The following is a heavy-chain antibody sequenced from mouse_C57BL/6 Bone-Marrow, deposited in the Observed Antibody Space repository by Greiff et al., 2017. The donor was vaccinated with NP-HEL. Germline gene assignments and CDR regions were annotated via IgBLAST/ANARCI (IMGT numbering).Heavy chain of an antibody. CDR2: IYPGSGNT. CDR3: ARRGPGLFDY. CDR1: GYTFTDYY. J-gene: IGHJ2*01. D-gene: IGHD3-1*01. Sequence: VQLQQSGAELVRPGASVKLSCKASGYTFTDYYINWVKQRPGQGLEWIARIYPGSGNTYYNEKFKGKATLTAEKSSSTAYMQLSSLTSEDSAVYFCARRGPGLFDYWGQGTTLTVSS. V-gene: IGHV1-76*01.